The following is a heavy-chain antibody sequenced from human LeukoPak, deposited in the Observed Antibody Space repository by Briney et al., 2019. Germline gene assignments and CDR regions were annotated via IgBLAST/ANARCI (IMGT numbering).Heavy chain of an antibody. V-gene: IGHV4-38-2*01. CDR2: IYHSGST. CDR1: GYSISSGYS. D-gene: IGHD2/OR15-2a*01. CDR3: ARFRAFRPYYFDY. Sequence: PSETLSLTCVVSGYSISSGYSWGWIRQPPGKGLEWIGTIYHSGSTYYNPSLKSRVTISVDTSKNQFSLKLSSVTAADTAVYNCARFRAFRPYYFDYWGQGTLVTVSS. J-gene: IGHJ4*02.